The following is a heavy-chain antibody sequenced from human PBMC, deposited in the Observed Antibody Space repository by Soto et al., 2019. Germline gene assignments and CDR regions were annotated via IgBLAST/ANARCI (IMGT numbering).Heavy chain of an antibody. J-gene: IGHJ4*02. CDR3: ARAYYYDSSGYFDY. Sequence: GGSLRLSCAASGFTFSSYWMSWVRQAPGKGLEWVANIKQDGSEKYYVDSVKGRFTISRDNAKNSLYLQMNSLRAEDTRVYYCARAYYYDSSGYFDYWGQGTLVPVSA. CDR2: IKQDGSEK. V-gene: IGHV3-7*01. CDR1: GFTFSSYW. D-gene: IGHD3-22*01.